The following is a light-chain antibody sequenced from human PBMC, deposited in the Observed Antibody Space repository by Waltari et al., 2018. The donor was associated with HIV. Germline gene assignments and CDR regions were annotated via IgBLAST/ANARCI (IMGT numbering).Light chain of an antibody. Sequence: QSVLTQPPSASGPPGQRFTISCSGSSSNIGSNHVYWYQQLPGTAPKLLIYRNNQRPSGVPDRFSGSKSGTSSSLAISGLRSEDEADYYCAAWDDSLSGPVFGGGTKLTVL. CDR2: RNN. V-gene: IGLV1-47*01. CDR1: SSNIGSNH. CDR3: AAWDDSLSGPV. J-gene: IGLJ2*01.